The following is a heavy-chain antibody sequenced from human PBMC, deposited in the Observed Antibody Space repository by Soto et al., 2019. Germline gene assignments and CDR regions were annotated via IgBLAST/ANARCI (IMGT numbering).Heavy chain of an antibody. J-gene: IGHJ3*02. D-gene: IGHD2-15*01. CDR3: ARGAVLGYCSGGSCELGAFDI. Sequence: SETLSLTCTVAGGSISSYCWSWIRQPPGKGLEWIGYIYYSGSTNYNPSLKSRVTISVDTSKNQFSLKLSSVTAADTAVYYCARGAVLGYCSGGSCELGAFDIWGQGTMVTVSS. CDR2: IYYSGST. CDR1: GGSISSYC. V-gene: IGHV4-59*01.